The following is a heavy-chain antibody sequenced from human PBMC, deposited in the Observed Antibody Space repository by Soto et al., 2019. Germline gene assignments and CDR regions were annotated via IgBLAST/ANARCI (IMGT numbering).Heavy chain of an antibody. V-gene: IGHV4-34*01. CDR2: INHSGST. J-gene: IGHJ6*02. D-gene: IGHD3-3*01. CDR3: ARAGYYDFWSGYYTRGMDV. Sequence: SETLSFTCAVYGGSFSGYYWSWIRQPPGKGLEWIGEINHSGSTNYNPSLKSRVTISVDTSKNQFSLKLSSVTAADTAVYYCARAGYYDFWSGYYTRGMDVWGQGTTVTVSS. CDR1: GGSFSGYY.